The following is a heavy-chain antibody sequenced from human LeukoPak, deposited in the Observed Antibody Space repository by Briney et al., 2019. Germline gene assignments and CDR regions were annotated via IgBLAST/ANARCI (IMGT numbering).Heavy chain of an antibody. Sequence: GESLKISCKGSGYSLTSYWISWVRQMPGKGLEWMGRIDPSDSYTNYSPSFQGHVTISADKSISTAYLQWSSLKASDTAMYYCARSFQGYCSGGSCYPPFDPWGQGTLVTVSS. V-gene: IGHV5-10-1*01. CDR1: GYSLTSYW. J-gene: IGHJ5*02. CDR3: ARSFQGYCSGGSCYPPFDP. D-gene: IGHD2-15*01. CDR2: IDPSDSYT.